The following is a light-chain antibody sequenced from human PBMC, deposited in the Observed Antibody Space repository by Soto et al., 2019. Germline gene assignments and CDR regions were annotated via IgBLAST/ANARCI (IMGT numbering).Light chain of an antibody. CDR1: SSDVGGYTY. Sequence: QSALTQPASVSGSPGQSITISCTGTSSDVGGYTYVSWYQHHPGKAPKLIIYEVSNRPSGVSNRFSGSKSDNTASLTISGLQAGDEADYYCPSYTSSSTWVFGGGTKLTVL. CDR2: EVS. CDR3: PSYTSSSTWV. J-gene: IGLJ3*02. V-gene: IGLV2-14*01.